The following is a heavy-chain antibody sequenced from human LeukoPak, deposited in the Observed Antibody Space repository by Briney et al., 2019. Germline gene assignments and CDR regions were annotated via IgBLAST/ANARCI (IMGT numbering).Heavy chain of an antibody. CDR1: XGSXXSXX. J-gene: IGHJ2*01. D-gene: IGHD6-19*01. V-gene: IGHV4-59*12. CDR2: XYYSGST. CDR3: ARDLVGVVAGSPYWYFDL. Sequence: CTVXXGSXXSXXWSWXXQXPXXGXXXXXXXYYSGSTNYNPSLKSRVVISIDKSKNQFSLNLSSVTAADTAVYYCARDLVGVVAGSPYWYFDLWGRGTLVSVSS.